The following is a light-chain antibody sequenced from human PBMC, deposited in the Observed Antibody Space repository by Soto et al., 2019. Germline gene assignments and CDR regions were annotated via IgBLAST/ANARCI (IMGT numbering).Light chain of an antibody. Sequence: DIQMTQSPSTLSASVGDRVTITCRASQSISSWLAWYQQKPGKAPKLLIYKASSLESGVPSRFSGSGSGTEFTLTISSLQPDDFATYYCQQYNSYPYGFGQGTKLEIK. CDR1: QSISSW. V-gene: IGKV1-5*03. J-gene: IGKJ2*03. CDR2: KAS. CDR3: QQYNSYPYG.